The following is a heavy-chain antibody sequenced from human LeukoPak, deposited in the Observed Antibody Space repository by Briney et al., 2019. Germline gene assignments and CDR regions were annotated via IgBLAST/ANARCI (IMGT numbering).Heavy chain of an antibody. CDR2: INPIGVST. CDR1: VYTFTGYY. J-gene: IGHJ6*03. Sequence: GASVRVSCKASVYTFTGYYMHWVRQAPRQGLEWMGLINPIGVSTSSAQKFQGRVTMTRDMSTSTVYMELSSPRSEDTAVYYCARDPLLTYYYDSSGYYYVDYYYYMDVWGKGTTVTVSS. V-gene: IGHV1-46*01. CDR3: ARDPLLTYYYDSSGYYYVDYYYYMDV. D-gene: IGHD3-22*01.